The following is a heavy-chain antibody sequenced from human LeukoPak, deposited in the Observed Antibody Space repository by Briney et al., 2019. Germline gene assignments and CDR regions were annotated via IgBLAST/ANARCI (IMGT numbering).Heavy chain of an antibody. J-gene: IGHJ3*02. CDR3: ARSRRAVAGSHDAFDI. CDR1: GFTFSSYA. CDR2: ISYDGSNK. D-gene: IGHD6-19*01. V-gene: IGHV3-30*04. Sequence: PGGFLRLSCAASGFTFSSYAMHWVRQAPGKGLEWVAVISYDGSNKYYADSVKGRFTISRDNSKNTLYLQMNSLRAEDTAVYYCARSRRAVAGSHDAFDIWGQGTMVTVSS.